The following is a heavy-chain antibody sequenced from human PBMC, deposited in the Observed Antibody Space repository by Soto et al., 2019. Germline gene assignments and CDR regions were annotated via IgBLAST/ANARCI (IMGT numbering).Heavy chain of an antibody. CDR2: IIPFHGVT. CDR3: TRDWEITVSTWSFGGF. V-gene: IGHV1-69*08. D-gene: IGHD3-10*01. CDR1: GGTFSPYT. J-gene: IGHJ4*02. Sequence: QVQLVQSGAEVKKPGSSVKVSCKASGGTFSPYTINWVRQAPGQGLEWMARIIPFHGVTNYAQKFQARVTITADKSTSTAYMELSGLRFEDTAMYYCTRDWEITVSTWSFGGFWGRGTLVTVSS.